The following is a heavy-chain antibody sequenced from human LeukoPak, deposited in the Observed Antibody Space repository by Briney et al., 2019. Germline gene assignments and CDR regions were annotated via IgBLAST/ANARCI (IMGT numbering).Heavy chain of an antibody. V-gene: IGHV3-53*01. J-gene: IGHJ4*02. D-gene: IGHD2-15*01. CDR1: GFTVSSNY. CDR2: IYSGGNT. CDR3: ARRAGEYSHPYDY. Sequence: PGGSLRLSCAASGFTVSSNYMSWVRQAPGKGLEWVSVIYSGGNTHYSDSVKGRFTLSRDNSKNTLYLQMNSLRAEDTAIYYCARRAGEYSHPYDYWGQGTLVTVSS.